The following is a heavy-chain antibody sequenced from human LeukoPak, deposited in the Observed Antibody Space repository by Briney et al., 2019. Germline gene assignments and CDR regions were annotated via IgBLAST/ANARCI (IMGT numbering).Heavy chain of an antibody. CDR3: ARASYYDFWSGYYIIDY. Sequence: GGSLRLSCAASGFTFTTYWMHWVRQAPGKGLVWVSHINSDGSITSYADSVKGRFTISRDNAKNTLYLQMNSLRAEDTAVYYCARASYYDFWSGYYIIDYWGQGTLVTVSS. CDR1: GFTFTTYW. CDR2: INSDGSIT. V-gene: IGHV3-74*01. D-gene: IGHD3-3*01. J-gene: IGHJ4*02.